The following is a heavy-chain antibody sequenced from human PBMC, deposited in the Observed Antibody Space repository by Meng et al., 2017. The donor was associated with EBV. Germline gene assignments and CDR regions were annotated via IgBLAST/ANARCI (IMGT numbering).Heavy chain of an antibody. CDR2: IYDGGTT. J-gene: IGHJ4*02. CDR3: AKSSSSTPGVVDS. CDR1: GASVSGGTFH. D-gene: IGHD6-6*01. Sequence: QVQLQESGPGLVKPSXXLXLTCTVSGASVSGGTFHWSWIRQPPGKELEWIGYIYDGGTTIYNPSLKSRVTIFLDTSRNQFSLGLRSVTTADTAVYYCAKSSSSTPGVVDSWGQGTLVNVSS. V-gene: IGHV4-61*01.